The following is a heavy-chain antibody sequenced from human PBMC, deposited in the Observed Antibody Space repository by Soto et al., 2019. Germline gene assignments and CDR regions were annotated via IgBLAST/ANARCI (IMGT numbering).Heavy chain of an antibody. V-gene: IGHV1-69*06. CDR1: GGSFNSHA. CDR2: FIPVLGTA. J-gene: IGHJ4*02. CDR3: ARGAFGGGYYANFDH. D-gene: IGHD3-3*01. Sequence: QVQLVQSGAEVKKPGSSVKVSCKASGGSFNSHAINWVRQAPGQGLEWMGGFIPVLGTANYAQKFQGRVTITEDRSKTTAYMELTSLTSEDTAVYYCARGAFGGGYYANFDHWGQGTLVTVSS.